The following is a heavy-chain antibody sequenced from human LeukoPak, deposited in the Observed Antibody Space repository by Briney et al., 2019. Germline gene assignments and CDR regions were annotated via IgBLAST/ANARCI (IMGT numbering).Heavy chain of an antibody. Sequence: ASVKVSCKASGGTFSSYAISWVRQAPGRGLEWMGGIIPIFGTANYAQKFQGRVTITTDESTSTAYMELSSLRSEDTAVYYCARDRYCSSTSCPFGYWGQGTLVTVSS. CDR2: IIPIFGTA. CDR3: ARDRYCSSTSCPFGY. J-gene: IGHJ4*02. D-gene: IGHD2-2*01. CDR1: GGTFSSYA. V-gene: IGHV1-69*05.